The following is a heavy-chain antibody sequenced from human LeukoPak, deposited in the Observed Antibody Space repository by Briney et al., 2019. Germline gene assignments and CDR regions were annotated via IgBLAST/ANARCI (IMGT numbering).Heavy chain of an antibody. CDR1: GGTFSSYA. D-gene: IGHD6-13*01. V-gene: IGHV1-69*05. Sequence: ASVKASCKASGGTFSSYAISWVRQAPGQGLEWMGGIIPIFGTANYAQKFQGRVTITTDESTSTAYMELSRLRSDDTAVYYCARGPIAIWAYSSSWPENWFDPWGQGTLVTVSS. CDR3: ARGPIAIWAYSSSWPENWFDP. CDR2: IIPIFGTA. J-gene: IGHJ5*02.